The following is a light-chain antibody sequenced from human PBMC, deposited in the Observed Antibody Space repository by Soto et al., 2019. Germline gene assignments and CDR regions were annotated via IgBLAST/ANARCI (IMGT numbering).Light chain of an antibody. CDR2: GNS. V-gene: IGLV1-40*01. Sequence: QSVLTQPPSVSGAPGQRVTISCTGSSSNIGAGYEVHWYQQLPGTAPKLLIYGNSNRPSGVPDRFSGSKSGTSASLAITGLQAEDEADYYCQSYDSSLSGSYVFGTGTKFTVL. CDR1: SSNIGAGYE. CDR3: QSYDSSLSGSYV. J-gene: IGLJ1*01.